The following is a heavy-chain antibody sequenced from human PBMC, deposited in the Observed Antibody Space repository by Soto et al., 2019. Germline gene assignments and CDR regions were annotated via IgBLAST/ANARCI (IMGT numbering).Heavy chain of an antibody. J-gene: IGHJ5*02. Sequence: ASVKVSCKASGDTFTRYAMHWVRQAPGQRLEWMGWIKAGNGNTKYSQKFQGRVTITRDTSASTAYMELSSLRSENTAVYYCARVRGSGFCSGGSCHGKTWFDPWGQGTVVTVSS. D-gene: IGHD2-15*01. CDR3: ARVRGSGFCSGGSCHGKTWFDP. CDR1: GDTFTRYA. V-gene: IGHV1-3*01. CDR2: IKAGNGNT.